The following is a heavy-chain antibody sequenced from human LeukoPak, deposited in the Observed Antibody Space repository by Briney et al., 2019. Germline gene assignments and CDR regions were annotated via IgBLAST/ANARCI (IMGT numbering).Heavy chain of an antibody. V-gene: IGHV3-23*01. D-gene: IGHD5-12*01. CDR2: ISGSGGST. Sequence: PGGSLRLSCAASGFTFSSYAMSWVRQAPGKGLEWVSAISGSGGSTYYADSVKGRFTISRDNSKNTLYLQMNSLRAEDTAVYYCAKGGNIVATKYNWFDPWGQGTLVTVSS. CDR3: AKGGNIVATKYNWFDP. CDR1: GFTFSSYA. J-gene: IGHJ5*02.